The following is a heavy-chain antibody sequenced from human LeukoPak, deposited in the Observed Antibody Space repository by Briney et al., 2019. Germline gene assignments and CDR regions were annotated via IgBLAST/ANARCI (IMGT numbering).Heavy chain of an antibody. J-gene: IGHJ4*02. CDR2: INHSGST. Sequence: SETLSLTCAVYGGSFSGYYWSWIRQPPGKGREWIGEINHSGSTNYNPSLKSRVTISVDTSKNQFSLKLSSVTAADTAVYYCARTGGDGEEQGDYWGQGTLVTVSS. CDR1: GGSFSGYY. D-gene: IGHD1/OR15-1a*01. V-gene: IGHV4-34*01. CDR3: ARTGGDGEEQGDY.